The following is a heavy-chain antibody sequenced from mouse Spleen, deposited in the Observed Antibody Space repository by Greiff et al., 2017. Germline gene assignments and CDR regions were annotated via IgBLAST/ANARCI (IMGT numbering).Heavy chain of an antibody. J-gene: IGHJ4*01. CDR1: GYTFTDYY. CDR3: ARSGIYYGDYGAMDY. CDR2: INPNNGGT. V-gene: IGHV1-26*01. D-gene: IGHD2-13*01. Sequence: VQLQQSGPELVKPGASVKISCKASGYTFTDYYMNWVKQSHGKSLEWIGDINPNNGGTSYNQKFKGKATLTVDKSSSTAYMELRSLTSEDSAVYYCARSGIYYGDYGAMDYWGQGTSVTVSS.